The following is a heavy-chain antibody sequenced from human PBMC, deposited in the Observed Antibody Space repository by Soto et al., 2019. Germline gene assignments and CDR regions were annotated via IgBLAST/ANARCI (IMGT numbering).Heavy chain of an antibody. J-gene: IGHJ6*02. Sequence: GGSLRLSCAASGFTFSSYAMSWVRQAPGKGLEWVPAISGSGGSTYYADSVKGRFTISRDNSKNTLYLQMNSLRAEDTAVYYCAKDHEAAGTYYYYYYGMDVWGQGTTVTASS. CDR1: GFTFSSYA. D-gene: IGHD6-13*01. CDR3: AKDHEAAGTYYYYYYGMDV. V-gene: IGHV3-23*01. CDR2: ISGSGGST.